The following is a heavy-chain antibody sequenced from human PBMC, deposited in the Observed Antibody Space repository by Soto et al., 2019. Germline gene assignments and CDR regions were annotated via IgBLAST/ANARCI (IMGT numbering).Heavy chain of an antibody. J-gene: IGHJ4*02. CDR3: ARESEVGGNFDY. CDR2: IYYSGST. Sequence: PSETLSLTCTVSGGSVSSGSYYWSWIRQPPGKGLEWIGYIYYSGSTNYNPSLKSRVTISVDTSKNQFSLKLSSVTAADTAVYYCARESEVGGNFDYRGQGTLVTVSS. V-gene: IGHV4-61*01. D-gene: IGHD2-15*01. CDR1: GGSVSSGSYY.